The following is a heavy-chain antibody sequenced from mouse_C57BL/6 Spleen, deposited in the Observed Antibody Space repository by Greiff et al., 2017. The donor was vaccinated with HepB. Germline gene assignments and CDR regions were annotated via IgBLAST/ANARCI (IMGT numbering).Heavy chain of an antibody. CDR2: IYPGDGDT. J-gene: IGHJ4*01. V-gene: IGHV1-82*01. CDR1: GYAFSSSW. CDR3: ARESLSYVTPYYYAMDY. Sequence: VQLQQSGPELVKPGASVKISCKASGYAFSSSWMNWVKQRPGKGLEWIGRIYPGDGDTNYNGKFKGKATLTADKSSSTAYMQLSSLTSEDSAVYFGARESLSYVTPYYYAMDYWGQGTSVTVSS. D-gene: IGHD1-3*01.